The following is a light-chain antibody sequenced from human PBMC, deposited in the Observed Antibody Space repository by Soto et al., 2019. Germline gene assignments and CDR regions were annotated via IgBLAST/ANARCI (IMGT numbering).Light chain of an antibody. Sequence: QSVLTQPHSVSGAPGQRVTISCTGSRSNIGAGYDVHWYQQLPGTAPKLLIYGNSNRPSGVPDRFSGSKSGTSASLAITGLQAEDEADYYCQSYDSSLSVVVGGGTKVTVL. CDR2: GNS. V-gene: IGLV1-40*01. J-gene: IGLJ2*01. CDR3: QSYDSSLSVV. CDR1: RSNIGAGYD.